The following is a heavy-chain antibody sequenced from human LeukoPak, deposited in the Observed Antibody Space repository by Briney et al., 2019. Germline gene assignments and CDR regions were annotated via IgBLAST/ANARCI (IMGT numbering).Heavy chain of an antibody. CDR2: ISSSGTSI. CDR1: GFTFSDYS. CDR3: AKDRLVGSGYYEKVLNWLDP. D-gene: IGHD3-22*01. Sequence: PGGSLRLSCAASGFTFSDYSMSWIRQAPEKGLEWVSYISSSGTSIYADSVKGRFTISRDNSKNTLYLQMNSLRAEDTAVYYCAKDRLVGSGYYEKVLNWLDPWGQGTLVTVSS. J-gene: IGHJ5*02. V-gene: IGHV3-11*01.